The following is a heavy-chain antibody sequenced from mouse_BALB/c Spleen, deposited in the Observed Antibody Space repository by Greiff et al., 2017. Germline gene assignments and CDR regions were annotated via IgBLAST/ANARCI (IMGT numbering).Heavy chain of an antibody. CDR1: GFNFNDYY. J-gene: IGHJ1*01. V-gene: IGHV14-1*02. Sequence: VQLQQSGAVLVRPGALVKLSCKASGFNFNDYYMHWVKQRPEQGLEWIGWIDPDNGNTIYDPKFQGKASITADTSSSTAYMQLSSLTSEDSAVFYCTRREFSDWYFDVWGAGTTVTVSS. CDR2: IDPDNGNT. CDR3: TRREFSDWYFDV.